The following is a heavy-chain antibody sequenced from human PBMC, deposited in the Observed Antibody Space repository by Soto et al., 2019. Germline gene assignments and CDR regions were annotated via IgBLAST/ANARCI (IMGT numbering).Heavy chain of an antibody. V-gene: IGHV4-34*01. Sequence: QVELQQWGAGLLKPSETLSLTCAVYGGSFSGYYWSWIRQPPGKGLEWIGEINHYGSTNFNPSLKSRVTISVYTSKNQFSLKLNSVTAADTAVYYCARGLSAFTMVRSMDVWGQGTTVTVSS. CDR3: ARGLSAFTMVRSMDV. J-gene: IGHJ6*02. CDR1: GGSFSGYY. D-gene: IGHD3-10*01. CDR2: INHYGST.